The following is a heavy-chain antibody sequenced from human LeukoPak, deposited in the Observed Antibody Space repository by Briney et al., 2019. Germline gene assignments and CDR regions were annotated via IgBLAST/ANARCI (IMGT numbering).Heavy chain of an antibody. CDR2: IESTSSPI. CDR1: GFTFSIYS. V-gene: IGHV3-48*04. Sequence: GGSLRLSCAASGFTFSIYSMNWVRQAPGRGLEWVSYIESTSSPIYYVDSVKGQFTMSRDNAKNSLFLQMNNLRVEDTAIYYCARATRNGYDYWGQGTLVTVSS. J-gene: IGHJ4*02. D-gene: IGHD5-24*01. CDR3: ARATRNGYDY.